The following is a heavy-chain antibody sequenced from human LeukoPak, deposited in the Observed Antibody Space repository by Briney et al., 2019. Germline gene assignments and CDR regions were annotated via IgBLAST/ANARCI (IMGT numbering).Heavy chain of an antibody. D-gene: IGHD3-22*01. Sequence: GGSLRLSCAASGFTFSFYSMNWVRQAPGEGLEWVSSTTSSSFVHYSDSVKGRFSISRDNAKNSLYLQMDSLRAEDTAVYYCARGDSSAYYGSDYWGQGILVTVSS. J-gene: IGHJ4*02. CDR1: GFTFSFYS. CDR3: ARGDSSAYYGSDY. CDR2: TTSSSFV. V-gene: IGHV3-21*01.